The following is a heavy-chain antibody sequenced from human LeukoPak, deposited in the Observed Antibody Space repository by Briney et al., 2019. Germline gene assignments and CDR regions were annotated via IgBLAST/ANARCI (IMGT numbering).Heavy chain of an antibody. V-gene: IGHV4-39*01. D-gene: IGHD6-13*01. Sequence: SGTLSLTCAVSGGSISTGDFYWAWIRQPPGKRLEWIGSIYYSGSTYYNPSLTSRITISVDTSKNQFSLKVNSVTAADTAVYYCVRLGSASWFFDYWGREPWSPSPQ. J-gene: IGHJ4*02. CDR2: IYYSGST. CDR3: VRLGSASWFFDY. CDR1: GGSISTGDFY.